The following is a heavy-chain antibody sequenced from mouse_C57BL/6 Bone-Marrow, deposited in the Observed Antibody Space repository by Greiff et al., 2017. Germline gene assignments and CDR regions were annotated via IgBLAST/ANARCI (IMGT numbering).Heavy chain of an antibody. CDR1: GFSLTSYG. J-gene: IGHJ2*01. Sequence: VQRLESGPGLVAPSPSLSITCTVSGFSLTSYGVDWVRQPPGKGLEWLGVIWGGGSTNYNSALMSRLSTRKDNSKRQVFIKMNSLQTDDTAMYYCAKHEEPGYWDYWGQGTTLTVSS. CDR3: AKHEEPGYWDY. CDR2: IWGGGST. V-gene: IGHV2-9*01.